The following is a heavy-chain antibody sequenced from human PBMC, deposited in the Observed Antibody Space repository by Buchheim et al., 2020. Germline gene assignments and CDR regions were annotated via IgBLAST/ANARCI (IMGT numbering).Heavy chain of an antibody. CDR1: GFTFSSYG. CDR3: AKAGLGSNMIFDY. CDR2: IFYSDDST. J-gene: IGHJ4*02. D-gene: IGHD3-16*01. V-gene: IGHV3-23*01. Sequence: EVQLLESGGGLVQPGGSLRLSCAASGFTFSSYGMSWVRQAPGEGLEWASSIFYSDDSTHYADSVKGRFTISRENSKSTLYLPMHSLRADDTALYYCAKAGLGSNMIFDYWGQGT.